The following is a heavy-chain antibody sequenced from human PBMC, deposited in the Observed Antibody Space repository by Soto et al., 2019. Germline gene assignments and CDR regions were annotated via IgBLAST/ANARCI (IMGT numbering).Heavy chain of an antibody. J-gene: IGHJ4*02. CDR2: IWYDGSNK. D-gene: IGHD2-15*01. CDR3: ARDRWARITVVTPSFDY. CDR1: GFTFSTYG. Sequence: QVQLVESGGGVVQPGRSLRLSCAASGFTFSTYGMHWVRQAPGKGLEWVAVIWYDGSNKYYADSVKGRFTISRDNSKNTLYRQMNSLRAEDTAVYYCARDRWARITVVTPSFDYWGQGTLVTVSS. V-gene: IGHV3-33*01.